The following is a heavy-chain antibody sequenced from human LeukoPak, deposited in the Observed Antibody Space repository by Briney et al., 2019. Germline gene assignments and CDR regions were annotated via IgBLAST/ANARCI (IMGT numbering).Heavy chain of an antibody. D-gene: IGHD6-13*01. CDR2: ISWNSGSI. J-gene: IGHJ4*02. CDR1: GFTFDDYA. CDR3: AKAAVPGIAATGTSE. Sequence: GGSLRLSCAASGFTFDDYAMHWVRQAPGKDLEWVSGISWNSGSIGYADSVKGRFTISRDNAKNSLYLQMNSLRAEDTALYYCAKAAVPGIAATGTSEWGQGTLVTVSS. V-gene: IGHV3-9*01.